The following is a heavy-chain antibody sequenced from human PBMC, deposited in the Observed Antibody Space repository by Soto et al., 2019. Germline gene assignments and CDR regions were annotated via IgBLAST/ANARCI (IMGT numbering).Heavy chain of an antibody. CDR1: GFSFSNAW. CDR2: IKRKIDGEKT. J-gene: IGHJ6*02. V-gene: IGHV3-15*07. Sequence: EVQLVESGGGLVKPGGSLRLSCAASGFSFSNAWMNWVRQSPGQGLEWVGRIKRKIDGEKTDYAAPVKGRFTISRDDSKNTLSMQMNSLKADDTAVYYCTTGSVDGVWGQGTTVTVSS. CDR3: TTGSVDGV.